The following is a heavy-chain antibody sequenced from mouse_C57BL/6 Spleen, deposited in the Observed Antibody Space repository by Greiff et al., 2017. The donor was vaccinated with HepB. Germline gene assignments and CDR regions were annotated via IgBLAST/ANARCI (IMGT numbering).Heavy chain of an antibody. Sequence: EVQLQQSGPELVKPGASVKIPCKASGYTFTDYHMDWVKQSHGKSLEWIGDINPNNGGTIYNQKFKGKATLTVDKSSSTAYMELRSLTSEDTAVYYCARRRDYLYAMDYWGQGTSVTVSS. J-gene: IGHJ4*01. CDR3: ARRRDYLYAMDY. D-gene: IGHD2-4*01. CDR2: INPNNGGT. V-gene: IGHV1-18*01. CDR1: GYTFTDYH.